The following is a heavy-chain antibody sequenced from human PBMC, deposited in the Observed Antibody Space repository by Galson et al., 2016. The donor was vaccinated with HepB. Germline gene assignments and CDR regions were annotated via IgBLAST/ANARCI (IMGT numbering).Heavy chain of an antibody. CDR1: GFTFSSYA. D-gene: IGHD6-19*01. J-gene: IGHJ1*01. CDR3: ARDNGGWFGYSHH. Sequence: LRLSCAASGFTFSSYAMSWVRQAPGKGLEWIGEINHSGSTNYNPSLKSRVTISVDTSKRQISLKVTSVTAADTALYYCARDNGGWFGYSHHWGQGTLVTVSS. V-gene: IGHV4-34*01. CDR2: INHSGST.